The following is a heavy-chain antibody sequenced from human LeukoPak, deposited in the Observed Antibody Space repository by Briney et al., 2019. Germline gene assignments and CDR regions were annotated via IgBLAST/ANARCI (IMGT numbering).Heavy chain of an antibody. D-gene: IGHD3-10*01. V-gene: IGHV1-8*01. Sequence: ASVKVSCKASGYTFTNYDINWVRLATGQGLEWMGWMNPNSGNIGYAQKFQGRVTMTRNTSVSTAYMDLSSLRSEDTAVYYCARGSSGDYSVSGSAWFDPWGQGTLVTVSS. J-gene: IGHJ5*02. CDR2: MNPNSGNI. CDR1: GYTFTNYD. CDR3: ARGSSGDYSVSGSAWFDP.